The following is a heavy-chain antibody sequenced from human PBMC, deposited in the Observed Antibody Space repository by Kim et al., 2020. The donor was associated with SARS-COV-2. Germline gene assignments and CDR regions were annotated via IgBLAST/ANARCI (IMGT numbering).Heavy chain of an antibody. CDR2: ISWNSGSI. CDR3: AKLTGPIRGVITGSDV. J-gene: IGHJ6*02. D-gene: IGHD3-10*01. V-gene: IGHV3-9*01. Sequence: GGSLRLSCAASGFTFGDYAMYWVRQAPGKGLEWVSGISWNSGSIGYADSVKGRFTISRDNAKNSLYLQMNSLRAEDTALYYCAKLTGPIRGVITGSDVWGQGTTVTVSS. CDR1: GFTFGDYA.